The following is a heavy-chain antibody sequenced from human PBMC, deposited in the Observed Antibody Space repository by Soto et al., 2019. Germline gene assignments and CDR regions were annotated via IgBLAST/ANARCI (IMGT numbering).Heavy chain of an antibody. J-gene: IGHJ4*02. Sequence: SETLSLTCSVSGVFLSSDAYYWSWIRQRPGKGLEWIGNIYHTGSTYYTPSLKSRSILSLDTSKNQFSLRLNSVTAADTAVYFCARYRFSGTWPKFDYWGQGTLVTVS. V-gene: IGHV4-31*03. CDR3: ARYRFSGTWPKFDY. CDR2: IYHTGST. D-gene: IGHD3-16*02. CDR1: GVFLSSDAYY.